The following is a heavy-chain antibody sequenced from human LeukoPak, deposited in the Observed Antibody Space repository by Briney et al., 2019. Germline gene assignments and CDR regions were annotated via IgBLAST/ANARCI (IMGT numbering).Heavy chain of an antibody. CDR1: GGSISNNNYY. CDR2: IYYSGSP. CDR3: ATWRTAKTGFDY. J-gene: IGHJ4*02. Sequence: SETLSLTCTVSGGSISNNNYYWAWLRQPPGKGLECIGSIYYSGSPYYNPFLKSRVTISVDTSKNQFSLRLSSVTAADTAVYYCATWRTAKTGFDYWGQGTLVTVSS. V-gene: IGHV4-39*01. D-gene: IGHD1-1*01.